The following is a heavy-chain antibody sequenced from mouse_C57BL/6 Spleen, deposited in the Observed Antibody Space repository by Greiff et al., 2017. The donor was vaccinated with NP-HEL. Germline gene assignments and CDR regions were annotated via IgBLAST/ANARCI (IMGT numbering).Heavy chain of an antibody. V-gene: IGHV1-82*01. D-gene: IGHD2-3*01. J-gene: IGHJ1*03. CDR1: GYAFSSSW. CDR2: IYPGDGDT. Sequence: VQLQQSGPELVKPGASVKISCKASGYAFSSSWMNWVKQRPGKGLEWIGRIYPGDGDTNYNGKFKGKATLTADKSSSTAYMQLSSLTSEDSAVYLCARGDGYYWYFDVWGTGTTVTGSS. CDR3: ARGDGYYWYFDV.